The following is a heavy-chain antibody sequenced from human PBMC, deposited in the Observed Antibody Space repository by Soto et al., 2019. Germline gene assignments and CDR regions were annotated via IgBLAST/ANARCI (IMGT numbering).Heavy chain of an antibody. CDR1: GGSISSSSYY. CDR3: ARHDGFSSGWIFDY. V-gene: IGHV4-39*01. Sequence: SETLSLTCTVSGGSISSSSYYWGWIRQPPGKGLEWIGSIYYSGSTYYNPSLKSRVTISIDTSKNQFSLKLSSVTAADTAVYYCARHDGFSSGWIFDYWGHGTLVTVSS. J-gene: IGHJ4*01. CDR2: IYYSGST. D-gene: IGHD6-19*01.